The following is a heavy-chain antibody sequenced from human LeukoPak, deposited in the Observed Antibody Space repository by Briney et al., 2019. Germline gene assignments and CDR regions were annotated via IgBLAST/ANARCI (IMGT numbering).Heavy chain of an antibody. V-gene: IGHV5-51*01. D-gene: IGHD6-19*01. Sequence: GESLKISCEGSGYSFTSYWIGWVRQMPGKGLEWMGIIYPGDSDTRYSPSFQGQVTISADKSISTAYLQWSSLKASDTAMYYCARKKYSSGWYLDYWGQGTLVTVSS. J-gene: IGHJ4*02. CDR1: GYSFTSYW. CDR2: IYPGDSDT. CDR3: ARKKYSSGWYLDY.